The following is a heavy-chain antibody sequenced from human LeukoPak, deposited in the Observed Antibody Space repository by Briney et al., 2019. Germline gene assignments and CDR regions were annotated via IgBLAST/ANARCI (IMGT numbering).Heavy chain of an antibody. Sequence: GGSLRLSCAASGFTFSSYGMHWVRQAPGKGLEWVAFISYDGSNKNYADSGKGRFTMSRGNSKNTLYLQMNSLRTEDTAVYYCAKGARKGDDYGGFFDYWGQGTLVTVSS. D-gene: IGHD4-23*01. CDR1: GFTFSSYG. V-gene: IGHV3-30*18. CDR2: ISYDGSNK. CDR3: AKGARKGDDYGGFFDY. J-gene: IGHJ4*02.